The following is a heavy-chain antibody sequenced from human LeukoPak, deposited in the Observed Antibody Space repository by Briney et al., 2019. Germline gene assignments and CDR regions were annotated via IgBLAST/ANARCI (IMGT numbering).Heavy chain of an antibody. J-gene: IGHJ4*02. CDR1: GGSFSGYY. D-gene: IGHD3-10*01. CDR3: ARLGVVRGVSFDY. Sequence: PSETLSLTCAVYGGSFSGYYGGWIRQPPGKGLEWVGSIYYSGSTYYNPSLKGRVTISVDTSKNQFALKLSSVTAADTAVYYCARLGVVRGVSFDYWGQGTLVTVSS. V-gene: IGHV4-39*01. CDR2: IYYSGST.